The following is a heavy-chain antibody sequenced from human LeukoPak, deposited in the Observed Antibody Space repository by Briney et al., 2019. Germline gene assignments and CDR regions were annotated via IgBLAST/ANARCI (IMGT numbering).Heavy chain of an antibody. CDR2: INHSGST. V-gene: IGHV4-34*01. J-gene: IGHJ4*02. CDR3: ARGENFDY. CDR1: GGSFSGYY. Sequence: PSETLSLTCAVYGGSFSGYYWSWIRQPPGKGLEWIGEINHSGSTNYNPSLKSRITISADTSKNQFSLKLSSVTAADTAVYYCARGENFDYWGQGTLVTVSS.